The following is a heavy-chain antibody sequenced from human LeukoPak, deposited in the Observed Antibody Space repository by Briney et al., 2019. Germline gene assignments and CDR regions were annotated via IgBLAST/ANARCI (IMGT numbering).Heavy chain of an antibody. CDR3: AKTVFLGCWHFDY. J-gene: IGHJ4*02. CDR1: GGSITSYY. Sequence: SETLSLTCTVSGGSITSYYWSWIRQPPGKGLEWIGYVYSSGSTNYNPSLKSRVTISVDTSKNQFSLKLSSVTAADTAVYYCAKTVFLGCWHFDYWGQGTLVTVSS. V-gene: IGHV4-59*08. D-gene: IGHD3-3*01. CDR2: VYSSGST.